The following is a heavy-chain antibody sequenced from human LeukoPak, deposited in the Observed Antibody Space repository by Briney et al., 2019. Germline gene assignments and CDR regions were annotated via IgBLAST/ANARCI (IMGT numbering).Heavy chain of an antibody. J-gene: IGHJ6*03. CDR1: GGTFSSYA. Sequence: SVKVSCKASGGTFSSYAISWVRQAPGQGLEWMGGIIPIFGTANYAQKFQGRVTITTDESTSTAYMELSSLRSEDTAVYYCARPVNPIPAANYYYMDVWGKGTTVTVSS. D-gene: IGHD2-2*01. CDR2: IIPIFGTA. V-gene: IGHV1-69*05. CDR3: ARPVNPIPAANYYYMDV.